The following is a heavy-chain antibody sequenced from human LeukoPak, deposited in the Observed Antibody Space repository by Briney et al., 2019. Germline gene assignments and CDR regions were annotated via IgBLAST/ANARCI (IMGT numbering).Heavy chain of an antibody. CDR3: ARHSSGWSFDY. CDR1: GFTFSDYY. CDR2: IISSGTTI. D-gene: IGHD3-22*01. V-gene: IGHV3-11*04. J-gene: IGHJ4*02. Sequence: GGSLRPSCAASGFTFSDYYMSWIRQAPGKGLEWLSYIISSGTTIYYADSVKGRFTVSRDNAKNSLYLQMNSLRADDTAVYYCARHSSGWSFDYWGQGTLVTVSS.